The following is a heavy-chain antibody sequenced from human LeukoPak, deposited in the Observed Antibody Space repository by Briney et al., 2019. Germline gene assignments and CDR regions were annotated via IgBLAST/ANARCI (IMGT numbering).Heavy chain of an antibody. J-gene: IGHJ4*02. CDR1: GFTFSSYG. Sequence: AGGSLRLSCAASGFTFSSYGMHWVRQAPGKGLEWVAVISYDGSNKHYADSVKGRFTISRDNSKNTLYLQMNSLRAEDTSVYYCAKDRGVRGVRYYFDYWGQGTLVTVSS. CDR3: AKDRGVRGVRYYFDY. D-gene: IGHD3-10*01. CDR2: ISYDGSNK. V-gene: IGHV3-30*18.